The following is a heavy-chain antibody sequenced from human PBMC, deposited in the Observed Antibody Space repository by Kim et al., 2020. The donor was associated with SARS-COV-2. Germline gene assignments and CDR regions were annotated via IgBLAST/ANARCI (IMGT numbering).Heavy chain of an antibody. CDR3: ATGPFLNYYDSSGENNWFDP. CDR2: IYYSGST. CDR1: GGSISSYY. D-gene: IGHD3-22*01. J-gene: IGHJ5*02. V-gene: IGHV4-59*01. Sequence: SETLSLTCTVSGGSISSYYWSWIRQPPGKGLEWIGYIYYSGSTNYNPSLKSRVTISVDTSKNQFSLKLSSVTAADTAVYYCATGPFLNYYDSSGENNWFDPWGQGTLVTVSS.